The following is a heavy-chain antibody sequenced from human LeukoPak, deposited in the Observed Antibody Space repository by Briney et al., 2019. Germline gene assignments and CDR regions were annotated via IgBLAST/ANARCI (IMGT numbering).Heavy chain of an antibody. D-gene: IGHD1-26*01. J-gene: IGHJ4*02. CDR1: GFSVSDNS. CDR2: IYSGTT. CDR3: ARGSGSYLRYFDY. Sequence: PGGSLRLSCTVSGFSVSDNSMSWVRQAPGKGLEWVSFIYSGTTHYSDSVKGRFTISRDNAKKSLFLQMNSLRAEDTAVYFCARGSGSYLRYFDYWGQGTLVTVSS. V-gene: IGHV3-53*01.